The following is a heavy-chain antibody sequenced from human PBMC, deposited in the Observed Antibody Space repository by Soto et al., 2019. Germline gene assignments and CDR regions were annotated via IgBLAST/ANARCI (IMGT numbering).Heavy chain of an antibody. J-gene: IGHJ4*02. Sequence: QVQLVQSGAEVKKPGSSVKVSCKASGGTFSSYTISWVRQAPGQGLEWMGRIIPILGIANYAQKFQGRVTITADKSTSTAYMEMRSLRSEDRAVYYCARGSRGYSYGGIDYWGQGTLVTVSS. D-gene: IGHD5-18*01. CDR1: GGTFSSYT. CDR2: IIPILGIA. V-gene: IGHV1-69*02. CDR3: ARGSRGYSYGGIDY.